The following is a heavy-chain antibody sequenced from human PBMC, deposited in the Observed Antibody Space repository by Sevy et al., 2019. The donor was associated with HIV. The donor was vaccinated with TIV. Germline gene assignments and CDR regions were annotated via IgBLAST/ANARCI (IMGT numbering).Heavy chain of an antibody. CDR1: GYTFTTYR. D-gene: IGHD2-15*01. Sequence: ASVKVSCKTSGYTFTTYRITWVRQAPGQGLEWMGWISPHNGDTNYAQKDRGRVTMTTDTSTSTAYMELGSLRSDDTAVYYCARAFCSGGRCYSLAYWGQGTLVTVSS. J-gene: IGHJ4*02. CDR2: ISPHNGDT. V-gene: IGHV1-18*04. CDR3: ARAFCSGGRCYSLAY.